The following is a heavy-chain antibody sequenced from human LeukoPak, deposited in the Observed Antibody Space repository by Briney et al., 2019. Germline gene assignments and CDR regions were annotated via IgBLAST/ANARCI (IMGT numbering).Heavy chain of an antibody. V-gene: IGHV1-69*13. D-gene: IGHD2-2*01. CDR2: IIPIFGTA. Sequence: ASVKVSCTASGGTFSSYAISWVRQAPGQGLEWMGGIIPIFGTANYAQKFQGRVTITADESTSTAYMELSSLRSEDTAVYYCARAPGYQLLYNWFDPWGQGTLVTVSS. CDR1: GGTFSSYA. CDR3: ARAPGYQLLYNWFDP. J-gene: IGHJ5*02.